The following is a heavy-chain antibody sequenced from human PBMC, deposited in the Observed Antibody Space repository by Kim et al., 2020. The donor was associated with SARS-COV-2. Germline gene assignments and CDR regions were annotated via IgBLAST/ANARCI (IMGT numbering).Heavy chain of an antibody. J-gene: IGHJ6*02. Sequence: SETLSLTCTVSGGSISSGSYYWSWIRQPAGKGLEWIGRIYTSGSTNYNPSLKSRVTISVDTSKNQFSLKLSSVTAADTAVYYCARDVGGYSYGRYKDYYYYGMDVWGQGTTVTVS. CDR2: IYTSGST. D-gene: IGHD5-18*01. CDR3: ARDVGGYSYGRYKDYYYYGMDV. CDR1: GGSISSGSYY. V-gene: IGHV4-61*02.